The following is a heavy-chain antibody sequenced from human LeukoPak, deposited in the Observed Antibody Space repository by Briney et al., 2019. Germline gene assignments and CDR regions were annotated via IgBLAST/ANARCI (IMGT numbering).Heavy chain of an antibody. CDR1: GYTFTGYY. J-gene: IGHJ4*02. CDR3: ARAPPQYYFDY. V-gene: IGHV1-46*01. Sequence: GASVKVSCKASGYTFTGYYMHWVRQAPGQGLEWMGIINPSGGSTSYAQKFQGRVTMTRDTSTSTVYMELSSLRSEDTAVYYCARAPPQYYFDYWGQGTLVTVSS. CDR2: INPSGGST.